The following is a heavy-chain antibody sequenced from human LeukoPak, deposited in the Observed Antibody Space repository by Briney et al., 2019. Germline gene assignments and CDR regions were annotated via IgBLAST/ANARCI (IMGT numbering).Heavy chain of an antibody. V-gene: IGHV3-23*01. J-gene: IGHJ3*02. CDR3: AKDPAGGSGWYGAFDI. Sequence: PGGSLRLSCAASGFTFSSYAMSWVRQAPGKGLEWVSAISGSGGSTYYADSVEGRFTISRDNSKNTLYLQMNSLRAEDTAVYYCAKDPAGGSGWYGAFDIWGQGTMVTVSS. CDR1: GFTFSSYA. CDR2: ISGSGGST. D-gene: IGHD6-19*01.